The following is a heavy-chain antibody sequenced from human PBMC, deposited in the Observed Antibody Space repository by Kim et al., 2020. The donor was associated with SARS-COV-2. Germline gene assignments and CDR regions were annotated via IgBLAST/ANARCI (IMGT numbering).Heavy chain of an antibody. CDR3: ATAPYSSGYFRGDY. CDR2: IIPIFGTA. Sequence: SVKVSCKASGGTFSSYAISWVRQAPGQGLEWMGGIIPIFGTANYAQKFQGRVTITADESTSAAYMELSSLRSEDTAVYYCATAPYSSGYFRGDYWGQGTLVTVSS. J-gene: IGHJ4*02. V-gene: IGHV1-69*13. D-gene: IGHD6-19*01. CDR1: GGTFSSYA.